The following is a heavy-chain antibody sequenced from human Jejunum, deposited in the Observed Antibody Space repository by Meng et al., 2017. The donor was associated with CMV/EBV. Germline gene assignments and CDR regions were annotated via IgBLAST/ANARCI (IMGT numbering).Heavy chain of an antibody. CDR2: ISTNTGTP. V-gene: IGHV7-4-1*02. CDR3: ARGGNFDP. CDR1: GYTFSTYT. Sequence: QVHLVPSGSELKNPGASVKVSCKSSGYTFSTYTINWVRQAHGRGLEWMGWISTNTGTPTYTQGFTGRFVFSLDTSVSTAYLQISSLKAEDTAVYYCARGGNFDPWGQGTLVTVSS. J-gene: IGHJ5*02. D-gene: IGHD2/OR15-2a*01.